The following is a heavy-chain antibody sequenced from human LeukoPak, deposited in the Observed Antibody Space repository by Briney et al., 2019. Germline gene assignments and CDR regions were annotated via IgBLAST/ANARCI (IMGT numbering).Heavy chain of an antibody. D-gene: IGHD6-19*01. Sequence: PSETLSLTCTVSGDSISSYYWSWLRQPPGKGVEGVGYIYYSASTNYNPSLKSRVTISVDTSKNQFSLKLSSVTAADTAVYYCASAYSSGYYFDYWGQGTLVTVSS. CDR2: IYYSAST. CDR1: GDSISSYY. J-gene: IGHJ4*02. V-gene: IGHV4-59*01. CDR3: ASAYSSGYYFDY.